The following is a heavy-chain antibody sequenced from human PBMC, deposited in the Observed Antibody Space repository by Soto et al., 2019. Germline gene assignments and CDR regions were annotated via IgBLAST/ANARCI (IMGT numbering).Heavy chain of an antibody. Sequence: GESLKIPWKGSVYIFTNYWIGLVRQMPGEGLELMGIIYPGDSDTRYSPSFQGQVTISADKSISTAYLQWSSLKDSDTAMYYCARRVYDAFEIWGQGTMVTVSS. CDR2: IYPGDSDT. CDR3: ARRVYDAFEI. V-gene: IGHV5-51*01. D-gene: IGHD2-8*01. J-gene: IGHJ3*02. CDR1: VYIFTNYW.